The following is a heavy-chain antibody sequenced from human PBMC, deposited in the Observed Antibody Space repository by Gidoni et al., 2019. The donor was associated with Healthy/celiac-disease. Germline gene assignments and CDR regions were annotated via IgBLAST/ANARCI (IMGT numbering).Heavy chain of an antibody. CDR1: GGSVSSGSYS. CDR3: ARVPYYDFWSGSPANWFDP. J-gene: IGHJ5*02. V-gene: IGHV4-61*01. D-gene: IGHD3-3*01. CDR2: IYYSGST. Sequence: QVQLQESGPGLVKPSETLSLTCTVSGGSVSSGSYSWSWIRQPPGKGLEWIGYIYYSGSTNYNPSLKSRVTISVDTSKNQFSLKLSSVTAADTAVYYCARVPYYDFWSGSPANWFDPWGQGTLVTVSS.